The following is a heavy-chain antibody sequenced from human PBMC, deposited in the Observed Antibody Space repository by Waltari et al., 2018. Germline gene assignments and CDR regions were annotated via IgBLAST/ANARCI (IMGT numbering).Heavy chain of an antibody. CDR1: GYTFTDYY. CDR2: INPKSCGT. D-gene: IGHD3-10*01. Sequence: QVQLVQSGAEVKKPGASVKVSCTASGYTFTDYYVHWVRQAPGQGLEWVGRINPKSCGTYYTQKYQGRVTMTRDTSVNTAYMELSSLTSDDTAVFYCARAGSERDFAYWGQGTLVTVSS. CDR3: ARAGSERDFAY. J-gene: IGHJ4*02. V-gene: IGHV1-2*06.